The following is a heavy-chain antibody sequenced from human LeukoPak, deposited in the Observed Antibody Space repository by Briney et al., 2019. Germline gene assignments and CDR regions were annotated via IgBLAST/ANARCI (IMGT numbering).Heavy chain of an antibody. CDR3: ASPRWLQSVYYYYYMDV. V-gene: IGHV3-7*01. CDR1: GFTFSTYW. D-gene: IGHD5-24*01. J-gene: IGHJ6*03. CDR2: IKQDGSEK. Sequence: GGSLRLSCAASGFTFSTYWMSWVRQAPGKGLEWVANIKQDGSEKYYVDSVKGRFTISRDNAKNSLYLQMNSLRAEDTAVYYCASPRWLQSVYYYYYMDVWGKGTTVTVSS.